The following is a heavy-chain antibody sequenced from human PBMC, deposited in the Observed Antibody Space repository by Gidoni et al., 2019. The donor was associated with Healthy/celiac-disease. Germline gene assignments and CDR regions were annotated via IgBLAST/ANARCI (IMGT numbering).Heavy chain of an antibody. CDR1: GLTFSRYS. D-gene: IGHD2-2*01. CDR3: ARGGPYCSSTSCGYYYYGMDV. J-gene: IGHJ6*02. CDR2: ISSSSSTI. V-gene: IGHV3-48*02. Sequence: EVQLVESGGGLVQPGGSLRLSCSASGLTFSRYSINWVRQAPGKGLEWSSYISSSSSTIYYADSVKGRFTISRDNAKNSLYLQMNSLRDEDTAVYYCARGGPYCSSTSCGYYYYGMDVWGQGTTVTVSS.